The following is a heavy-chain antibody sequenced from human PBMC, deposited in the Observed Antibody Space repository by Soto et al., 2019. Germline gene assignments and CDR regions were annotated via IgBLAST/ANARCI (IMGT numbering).Heavy chain of an antibody. CDR2: VTWDGGST. J-gene: IGHJ4*02. D-gene: IGHD3-9*01. V-gene: IGHV3-43*01. Sequence: EVQLVESGGVLLQPGGSLRLSCAASGFTFDDYTMHWVRQAPGKGLEWVSLVTWDGGSTFYADFAKGRFTISRDNSNNCLYLQMNSLRTEDTALYYCVKERLRYFDWCGQGTQVTVSS. CDR3: VKERLRYFDW. CDR1: GFTFDDYT.